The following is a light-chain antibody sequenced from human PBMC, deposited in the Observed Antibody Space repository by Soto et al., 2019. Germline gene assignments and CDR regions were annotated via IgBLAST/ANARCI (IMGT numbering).Light chain of an antibody. V-gene: IGKV1-5*03. CDR2: EAS. J-gene: IGKJ1*01. CDR3: QQYNDYSAWT. Sequence: DIQRTPSPSTLSASVGYTFTITCRASQSINKWLAWYQQTPGKAPTLLIYEASILQNGVPSGFSGTESGTEFTLTTRSLRPDDFATYYCQQYNDYSAWTCGQGTTV. CDR1: QSINKW.